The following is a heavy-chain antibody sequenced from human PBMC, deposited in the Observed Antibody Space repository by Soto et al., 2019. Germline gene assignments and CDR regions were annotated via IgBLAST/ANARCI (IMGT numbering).Heavy chain of an antibody. J-gene: IGHJ4*02. V-gene: IGHV5-51*01. D-gene: IGHD5-12*01. Sequence: GESLKISCKASGYTFTSQWIGWVRQKSGIGLEWMGLFFPGVSDTRYSPSFQGQVTISADKSISTAFLQWSSLEASATAMYYCARLVDGYPGYWGQGTLVTVSS. CDR1: GYTFTSQW. CDR3: ARLVDGYPGY. CDR2: FFPGVSDT.